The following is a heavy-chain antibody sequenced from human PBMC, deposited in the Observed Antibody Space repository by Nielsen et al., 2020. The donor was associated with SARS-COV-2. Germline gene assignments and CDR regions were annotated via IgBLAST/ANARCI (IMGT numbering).Heavy chain of an antibody. J-gene: IGHJ4*02. CDR1: GFTFSSYS. Sequence: GGSLKISCAASGFTFSSYSMNWVRQAPGKGLEWVSSISSSSSYIYYADSVKGRFTISRDNAKNSLYLQMNSLRAEDTAVYYCARDRGGQWPVSFDYWGQGTLVTVSS. V-gene: IGHV3-21*01. CDR3: ARDRGGQWPVSFDY. CDR2: ISSSSSYI. D-gene: IGHD6-19*01.